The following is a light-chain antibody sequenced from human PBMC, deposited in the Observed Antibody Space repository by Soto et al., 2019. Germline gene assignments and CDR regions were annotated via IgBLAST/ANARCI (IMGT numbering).Light chain of an antibody. CDR2: GNS. V-gene: IGLV1-40*01. J-gene: IGLJ3*02. CDR3: QSYDSSLSGGV. CDR1: SSNIGAGYD. Sequence: QSVLTQPPSVSGAPGQRVTISCTGSSSNIGAGYDVHWYQQLPGTAPKLLISGNSNRPSGVPDRFSGSKSGTSASLAITGLQAEDADDYYCQSYDSSLSGGVFGGGTKLTVL.